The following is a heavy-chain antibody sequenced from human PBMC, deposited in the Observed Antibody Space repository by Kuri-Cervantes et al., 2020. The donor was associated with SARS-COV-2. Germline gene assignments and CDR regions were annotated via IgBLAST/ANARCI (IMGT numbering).Heavy chain of an antibody. CDR3: AKDRVGVQDF. CDR2: ISHDGKNK. D-gene: IGHD2-21*01. J-gene: IGHJ4*02. CDR1: GFNFSRTD. Sequence: LSLTCAASGFNFSRTDMHWVRQAPGKGLEWVAVISHDGKNKKCTASGKGRFTISRDNSQNTLYLHMKSLRGEDTAIYYCAKDRVGVQDFWGQGTLVTVSS. V-gene: IGHV3-30*18.